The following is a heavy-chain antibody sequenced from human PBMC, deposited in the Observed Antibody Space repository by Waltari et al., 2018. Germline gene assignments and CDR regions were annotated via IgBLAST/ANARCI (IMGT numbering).Heavy chain of an antibody. Sequence: QVQLQESGPGLVKPSETLSLTCNVSGGSIKDYYWSWIRQPAGKGLEWIGRIHHFGVNNYNPSLGSRVTMSLDMSKNRFSLRLGSVTAADTALEFCARCRYVDEHYYMDIWGKGTTVTVSS. CDR1: GGSIKDYY. D-gene: IGHD5-12*01. V-gene: IGHV4-4*07. J-gene: IGHJ6*03. CDR2: IHHFGVN. CDR3: ARCRYVDEHYYMDI.